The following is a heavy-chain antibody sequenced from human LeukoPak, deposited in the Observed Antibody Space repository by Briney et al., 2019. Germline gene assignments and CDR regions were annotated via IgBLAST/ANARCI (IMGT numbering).Heavy chain of an antibody. CDR3: MTGYSSHWYNEGNY. V-gene: IGHV3-7*01. J-gene: IGHJ4*02. CDR2: IKPDGSGE. CDR1: GFTFSRFW. Sequence: GGSLRLSCVAPGFTFSRFWMIWVRQAPGKGLEWVAMIKPDGSGEYYLDSVKGRFTISRDNAKNSLYLQMNSLRADDTAVYFCMTGYSSHWYNEGNYWGQGSLVTVSS. D-gene: IGHD6-19*01.